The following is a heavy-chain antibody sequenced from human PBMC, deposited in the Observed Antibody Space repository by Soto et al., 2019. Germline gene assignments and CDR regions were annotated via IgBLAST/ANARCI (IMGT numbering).Heavy chain of an antibody. J-gene: IGHJ4*02. V-gene: IGHV3-33*01. Sequence: GGSLRLSCAASGFTFSSYGMHWVRQAPGKGLEWVAVIWYDGSNKYYADSVKGRFTISRDNSKNTLYLQMNSLRAEDTAVYYCARDGDIVATIRYYFDYWGQGTLVTVSS. CDR3: ARDGDIVATIRYYFDY. CDR1: GFTFSSYG. CDR2: IWYDGSNK. D-gene: IGHD5-12*01.